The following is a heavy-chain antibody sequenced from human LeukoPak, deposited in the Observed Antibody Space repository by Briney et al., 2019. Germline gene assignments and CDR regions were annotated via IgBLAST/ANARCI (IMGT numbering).Heavy chain of an antibody. CDR3: AREVRGHCSSTSCYYYYYYMDV. CDR1: GFTFSSYS. D-gene: IGHD2-2*01. V-gene: IGHV3-21*04. J-gene: IGHJ6*03. CDR2: ISSSSSYI. Sequence: GGSLRLSCAASGFTFSSYSMNWVRQAPGKGLEWVSSISSSSSYIYYADSVKGRFTISRDNAKNSLYLQMNSLRSDDTAVYYCAREVRGHCSSTSCYYYYYYMDVWGKGTTVTVSS.